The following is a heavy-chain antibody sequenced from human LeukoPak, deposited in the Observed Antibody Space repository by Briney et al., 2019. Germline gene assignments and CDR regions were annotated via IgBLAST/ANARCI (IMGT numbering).Heavy chain of an antibody. Sequence: SQTLSLTCTVSGRSISSGSYYWSWIRHPAGKGLEWIGRIYTSGSTNYNPSLKSRVTISVDTSKNQFSLQLSSVTAADTAVYYCARTIFGVVYWGQGTLVTVSS. V-gene: IGHV4-61*02. CDR2: IYTSGST. CDR3: ARTIFGVVY. CDR1: GRSISSGSYY. D-gene: IGHD3-3*01. J-gene: IGHJ4*02.